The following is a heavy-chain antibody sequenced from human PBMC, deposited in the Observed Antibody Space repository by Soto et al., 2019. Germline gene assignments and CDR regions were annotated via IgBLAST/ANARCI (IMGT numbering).Heavy chain of an antibody. J-gene: IGHJ6*02. D-gene: IGHD6-6*01. CDR3: ASDIAARPRVDYYGMDV. CDR1: GFTFSSYS. CDR2: ISSSSSYI. Sequence: VGSLRLSCAASGFTFSSYSMNWVRQAPGKGLEWVSSISSSSSYIYYADSVKGRFTISRDNAKNSLYLQMNSLRAEDTAVYYCASDIAARPRVDYYGMDVWGQGTTVTVSS. V-gene: IGHV3-21*01.